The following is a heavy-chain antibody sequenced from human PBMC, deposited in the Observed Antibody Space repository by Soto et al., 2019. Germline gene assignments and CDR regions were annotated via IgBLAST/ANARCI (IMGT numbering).Heavy chain of an antibody. CDR2: ISWNSGSI. Sequence: GGSLRLSCAASGFTFDDYAMHWVRQAPGKGLEWVSGISWNSGSIGYADSVKGRFTISRDNAKNSLYLQMNSLRAEDTALYYCAKSPIAAADDAFDIWGQATMVTVSS. CDR3: AKSPIAAADDAFDI. J-gene: IGHJ3*02. V-gene: IGHV3-9*01. D-gene: IGHD6-13*01. CDR1: GFTFDDYA.